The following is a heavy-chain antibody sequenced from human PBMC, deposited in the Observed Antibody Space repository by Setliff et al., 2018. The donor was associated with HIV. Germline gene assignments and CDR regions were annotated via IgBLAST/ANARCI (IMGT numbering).Heavy chain of an antibody. CDR2: IIPIYGTA. CDR3: ARDGGYSGHQWFGDAFDI. CDR1: GDIFSRYG. J-gene: IGHJ3*02. Sequence: ASVKVSCKASGDIFSRYGISWVRQAPGQGLEWMGGIIPIYGTANSAQKFQGRVTTTADESTSTAYMELSTLRSEDTAVYFCARDGGYSGHQWFGDAFDIWGQGTMVTVSS. D-gene: IGHD1-26*01. V-gene: IGHV1-69*13.